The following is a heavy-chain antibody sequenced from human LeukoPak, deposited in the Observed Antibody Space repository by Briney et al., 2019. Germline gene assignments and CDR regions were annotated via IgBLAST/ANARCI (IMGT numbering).Heavy chain of an antibody. J-gene: IGHJ4*02. CDR1: GFTFSSYA. CDR2: ISGSGGST. D-gene: IGHD3-22*01. Sequence: GGSLRLSCAASGFTFSSYAMSWVRQAPGKGLEWVSAISGSGGSTYYADSVKGRFTISRDNSKNTLYLQMKSVRAEDRAVYYCAIDSMIVVSVVFDYWGKGTLVTVS. CDR3: AIDSMIVVSVVFDY. V-gene: IGHV3-23*01.